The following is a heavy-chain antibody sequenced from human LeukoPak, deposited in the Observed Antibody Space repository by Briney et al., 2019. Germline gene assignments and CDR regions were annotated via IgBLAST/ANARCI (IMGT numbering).Heavy chain of an antibody. J-gene: IGHJ6*02. V-gene: IGHV3-66*01. CDR2: IYSGGST. D-gene: IGHD3-22*01. CDR1: GFTFSNAW. Sequence: SGGSLRLSCAASGFTFSNAWMSWVRQAPGKGLEWVSVIYSGGSTYYADSVKGRFTISRDNSKNTLYLQMNSLRAEDTAVYYCARVSSYYDSSGSFSYGMDVWGQGTTVTVSS. CDR3: ARVSSYYDSSGSFSYGMDV.